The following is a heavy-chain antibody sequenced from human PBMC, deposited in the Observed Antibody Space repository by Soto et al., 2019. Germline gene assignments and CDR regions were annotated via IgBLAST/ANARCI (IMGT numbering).Heavy chain of an antibody. Sequence: QVQLVESGGGVVQPGRSLRLSCAASGFTFSSYAMHWVRQAPGKGLEWVAVISYDGRNKYYADSVKGRFTNSRDNSKNTLYLQKNNLRAEDTAVYYCAREAAGRLYCVYGMDVWGQGTTVSVSS. CDR1: GFTFSSYA. V-gene: IGHV3-30*04. D-gene: IGHD6-25*01. J-gene: IGHJ6*02. CDR3: AREAAGRLYCVYGMDV. CDR2: ISYDGRNK.